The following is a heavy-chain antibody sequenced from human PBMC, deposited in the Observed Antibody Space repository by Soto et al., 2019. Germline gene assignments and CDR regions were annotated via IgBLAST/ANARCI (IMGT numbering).Heavy chain of an antibody. J-gene: IGHJ3*02. CDR3: ARQRGGAFDI. Sequence: QVQLQESGPGLVKPSQTLSLTCTVSGGSISSGGYYWSWFRQHPGKGLEWIGYIYYSRSTYYNPSIKRRVTISLDTSKNQLSLRLSSVTAAGTAVYYCARQRGGAFDIWGQGTMVTVSS. CDR2: IYYSRST. D-gene: IGHD6-25*01. CDR1: GGSISSGGYY. V-gene: IGHV4-31*03.